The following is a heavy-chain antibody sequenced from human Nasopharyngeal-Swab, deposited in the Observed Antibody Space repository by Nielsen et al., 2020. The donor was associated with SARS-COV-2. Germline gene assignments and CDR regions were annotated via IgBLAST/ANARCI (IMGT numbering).Heavy chain of an antibody. D-gene: IGHD3-10*01. CDR3: ADLLLGAVLWFGESHY. V-gene: IGHV3-48*01. Sequence: GSLRLSCAASGFIFSDYSMDWVRQAPGKGLEWVSYITSSSATKYYADSVKGRFTVSRDNAKNLLYLQMNSLRVEDTAVYYCADLLLGAVLWFGESHYWGQGTLVTVSS. CDR2: ITSSSATK. J-gene: IGHJ4*02. CDR1: GFIFSDYS.